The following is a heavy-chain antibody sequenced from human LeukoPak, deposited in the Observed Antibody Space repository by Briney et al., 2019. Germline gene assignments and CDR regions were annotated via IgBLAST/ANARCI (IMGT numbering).Heavy chain of an antibody. CDR3: ARDGPPDYYDSSGYFDY. CDR2: IWYDGSNK. CDR1: GFTFSSYG. D-gene: IGHD3-22*01. Sequence: GGSLRLSCAASGFTFSSYGMHWVRQAPGKGLEWVAVIWYDGSNKYYADSVKGRFTISRDNSKNTLYLQMNSLRAEDTAVYYCARDGPPDYYDSSGYFDYWGQGTLVNVSS. J-gene: IGHJ4*02. V-gene: IGHV3-33*01.